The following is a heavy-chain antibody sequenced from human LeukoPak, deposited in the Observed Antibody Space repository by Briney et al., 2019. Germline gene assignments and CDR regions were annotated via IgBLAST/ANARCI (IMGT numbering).Heavy chain of an antibody. D-gene: IGHD1-26*01. V-gene: IGHV3-23*01. J-gene: IGHJ4*02. CDR2: ISGSGAST. CDR1: GFTFSSYA. Sequence: GGSLRLSCAASGFTFSSYAMSWVRQPPGKGLEWVSSISGSGASTYYADSVTGRVTISKDNSKKTPYMQGNSPRAEDTAVYYCANDLWFIVGGGYWGQGSLVTVSS. CDR3: ANDLWFIVGGGY.